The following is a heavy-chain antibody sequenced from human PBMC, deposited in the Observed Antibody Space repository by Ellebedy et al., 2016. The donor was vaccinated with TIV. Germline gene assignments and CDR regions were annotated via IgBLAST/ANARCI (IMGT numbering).Heavy chain of an antibody. CDR3: ARDADPAAVGNSNRGMDV. CDR2: ISVYSGNT. CDR1: GYSFVNYG. J-gene: IGHJ6*02. Sequence: ASVKVSCKASGYSFVNYGISWVRQAPGQGLQWMGWISVYSGNTNYAQKFQGRVTMTRDTSTSTVYMELRSLRSDDTAVYFCARDADPAAVGNSNRGMDVWGRGTTVAVSS. D-gene: IGHD6-13*01. V-gene: IGHV1-18*04.